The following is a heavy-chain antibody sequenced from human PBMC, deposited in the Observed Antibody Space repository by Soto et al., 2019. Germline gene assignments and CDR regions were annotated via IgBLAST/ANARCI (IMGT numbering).Heavy chain of an antibody. CDR2: IYYSGST. CDR1: GGSISSYY. Sequence: SETLSLTCTVSGGSISSYYWSWIRQPPGKGLEWIGYIYYSGSTNYNPSLKSRVTISVDTSKNQFSLKLSSVTAADTAVYYCARERWFGELLGYYGMDVWGQGTTVTVSS. V-gene: IGHV4-59*01. D-gene: IGHD3-10*01. J-gene: IGHJ6*02. CDR3: ARERWFGELLGYYGMDV.